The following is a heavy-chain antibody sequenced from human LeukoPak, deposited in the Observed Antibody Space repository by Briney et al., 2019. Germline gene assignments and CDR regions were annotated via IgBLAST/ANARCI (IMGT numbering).Heavy chain of an antibody. J-gene: IGHJ4*02. CDR1: GFPYDDYA. V-gene: IGHV3-9*01. Sequence: GRSLRLSCAASGFPYDDYAELWVPRAPGEGVEGVSGISWYSGNIGYADSVKGRFTISRDNAKNSLYLQMNSLRAEDTALYYCAKETSIVGATKAFDYWGQGTLVTVPS. CDR2: ISWYSGNI. D-gene: IGHD1-26*01. CDR3: AKETSIVGATKAFDY.